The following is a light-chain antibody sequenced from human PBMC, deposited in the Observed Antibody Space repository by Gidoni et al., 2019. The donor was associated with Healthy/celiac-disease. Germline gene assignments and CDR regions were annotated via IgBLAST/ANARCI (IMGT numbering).Light chain of an antibody. CDR3: QQYNSYSPST. Sequence: DIQMTQSPSTLSASVGDRVTITCRASQSISSWLAWYQQKPGKAPKLLIYDASSLESGVPSRVSGSGSGTEFTLTISSLQPDDFATYYCQQYNSYSPSTFGQGTKVEIK. J-gene: IGKJ1*01. CDR1: QSISSW. CDR2: DAS. V-gene: IGKV1-5*01.